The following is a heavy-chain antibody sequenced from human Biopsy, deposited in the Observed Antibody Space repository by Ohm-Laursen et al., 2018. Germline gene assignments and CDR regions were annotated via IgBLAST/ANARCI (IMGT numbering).Heavy chain of an antibody. CDR1: GGSFSGYY. J-gene: IGHJ4*02. V-gene: IGHV4-34*01. D-gene: IGHD6-19*01. CDR2: INHSGST. Sequence: SETLSLTCTVSGGSFSGYYWSWIRQPPGKGLEWIGEINHSGSTNYNPSLKSRVTISVDTSKNQFSLKLSSVTAADTAAYYCARGRLRAVARFDYWGQGTLVTVSS. CDR3: ARGRLRAVARFDY.